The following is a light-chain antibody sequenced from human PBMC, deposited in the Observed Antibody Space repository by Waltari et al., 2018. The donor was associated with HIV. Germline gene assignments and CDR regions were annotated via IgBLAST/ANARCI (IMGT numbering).Light chain of an antibody. CDR1: ETLLQSDGKTY. Sequence: EIVMTQTPPFLSVAPGQAASISCKSSETLLQSDGKTYFYWYVQKTGQPPQLLLYEVSNRFTGVPDRFIGSGSGTDFTLILSRVEAEDVGFYYCMQSAQFPLTFGGGTKVEIK. J-gene: IGKJ4*01. V-gene: IGKV2D-29*01. CDR3: MQSAQFPLT. CDR2: EVS.